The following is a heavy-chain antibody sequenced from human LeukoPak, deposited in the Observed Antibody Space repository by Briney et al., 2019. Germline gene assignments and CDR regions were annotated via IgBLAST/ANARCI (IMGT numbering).Heavy chain of an antibody. V-gene: IGHV3-11*05. D-gene: IGHD1-1*01. Sequence: PGGSLRLSCAVSGFTFSDFYMSWIRQAPGKGLEWVSYISSGSSYTNYADSVKGRFTISRDNSKNTLYLQMNSLRAEDTAVYYCAKGTELERPIGFDYWGQGTLVTVSS. J-gene: IGHJ4*02. CDR2: ISSGSSYT. CDR3: AKGTELERPIGFDY. CDR1: GFTFSDFY.